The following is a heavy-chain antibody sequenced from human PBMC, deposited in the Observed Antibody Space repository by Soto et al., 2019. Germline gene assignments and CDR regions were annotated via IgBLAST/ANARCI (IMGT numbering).Heavy chain of an antibody. CDR2: IWYDGSNK. CDR3: AREREVGWIFGVAKMEGPFDY. Sequence: HPGGSLRLSCAASGFTFSSYGMHWVRQAPGKGLEWVAVIWYDGSNKYYADSVKGRFTISRDNSKNTLYLQMNSLRAEDTAVYYCAREREVGWIFGVAKMEGPFDYWGQGTLVTVSS. D-gene: IGHD3-3*01. V-gene: IGHV3-33*01. J-gene: IGHJ4*02. CDR1: GFTFSSYG.